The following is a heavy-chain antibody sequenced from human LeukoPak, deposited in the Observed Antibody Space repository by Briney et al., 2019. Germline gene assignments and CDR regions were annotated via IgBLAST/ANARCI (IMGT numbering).Heavy chain of an antibody. J-gene: IGHJ4*02. CDR1: GFTFSSYS. Sequence: GGSLRLSCAASGFTFSSYSMNWVRQAPGKGLEWVSSISSSSSYIYYADSVKGRFTISRDNAKNSLYLQMNSLRAEDTAVYYCARALESRDSSCWGQGTLVTVPS. V-gene: IGHV3-21*01. D-gene: IGHD6-13*01. CDR3: ARALESRDSSC. CDR2: ISSSSSYI.